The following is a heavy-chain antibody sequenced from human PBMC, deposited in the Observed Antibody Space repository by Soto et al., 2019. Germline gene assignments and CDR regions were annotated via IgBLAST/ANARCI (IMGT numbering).Heavy chain of an antibody. CDR3: ARASPGYGDYDGAFDI. CDR1: GGSISSSNW. CDR2: IYHSGST. Sequence: QVQLQESGPGLVKPSGTLSLTCAVSGGSISSSNWWSWVRQPPGKGLEWIGEIYHSGSTNYNPSRTSRVTISVDHSKNQFPLKLSSVTAADTAVYYCARASPGYGDYDGAFDIWGQGTMVTVSS. V-gene: IGHV4-4*02. D-gene: IGHD4-17*01. J-gene: IGHJ3*02.